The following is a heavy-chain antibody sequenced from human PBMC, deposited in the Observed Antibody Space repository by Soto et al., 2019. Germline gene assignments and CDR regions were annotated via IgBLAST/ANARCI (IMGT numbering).Heavy chain of an antibody. CDR3: ARVPRYSYDIVAVPAVMFDDWFDP. J-gene: IGHJ5*02. Sequence: QVQLVQSGAEVKRPGASVKVSCKASGYIFMNYAVHWVRQAPGQSLEWVGWINAGNGDTNYAQRFQGRAAITRATSASTAYMELSSLRSEETADYYCARVPRYSYDIVAVPAVMFDDWFDPWGQGTLVTVSS. V-gene: IGHV1-3*01. CDR2: INAGNGDT. CDR1: GYIFMNYA. D-gene: IGHD2-2*01.